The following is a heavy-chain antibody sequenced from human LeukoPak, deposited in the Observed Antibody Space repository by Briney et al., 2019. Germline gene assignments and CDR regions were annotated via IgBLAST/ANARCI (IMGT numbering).Heavy chain of an antibody. CDR2: INPNSGGT. CDR3: AIAYCGGDCYSGLDY. D-gene: IGHD2-21*02. J-gene: IGHJ4*02. V-gene: IGHV1-2*06. Sequence: ASVKVSCKASGYTFTGYYMHWVRQAPGQGLEWMGRINPNSGGTNYAQKFQGRVTMTRDTSISTAYMELSRLRSDDTAVHYCAIAYCGGDCYSGLDYWGQGTLVTVSS. CDR1: GYTFTGYY.